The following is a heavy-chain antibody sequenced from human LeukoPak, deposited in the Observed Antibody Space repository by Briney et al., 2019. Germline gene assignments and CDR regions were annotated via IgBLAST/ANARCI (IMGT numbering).Heavy chain of an antibody. CDR1: GFTFSSYS. J-gene: IGHJ6*03. D-gene: IGHD2-15*01. CDR2: ISSSSSYI. V-gene: IGHV3-21*01. CDR3: ARSQDIVVVVAAPYYYYMDV. Sequence: PGGSLRLSCAASGFTFSSYSMNWVRQAPGKGLEWVSSISSSSSYIYYADSVKGRFTISRDNAKNSLYLQMNSLRAEDTAVYYGARSQDIVVVVAAPYYYYMDVWGKGTTVTVSS.